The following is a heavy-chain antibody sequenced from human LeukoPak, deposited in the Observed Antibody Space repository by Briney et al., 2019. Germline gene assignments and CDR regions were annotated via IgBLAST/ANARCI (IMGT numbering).Heavy chain of an antibody. D-gene: IGHD1-1*01. CDR2: IYYSGST. CDR1: GDSISTYY. CDR3: ARHGRGFDY. Sequence: SETLSLTCTVSGDSISTYYWSWIRQPPGKGLEWIGYIYYSGSTNSNPSLKSRVSISADTSKNQFPLKLSSVTAADTAIFYCARHGRGFDYWGQGTLVTVSS. V-gene: IGHV4-59*08. J-gene: IGHJ4*02.